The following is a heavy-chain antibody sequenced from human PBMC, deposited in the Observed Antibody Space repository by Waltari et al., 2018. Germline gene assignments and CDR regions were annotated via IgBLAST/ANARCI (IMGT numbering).Heavy chain of an antibody. D-gene: IGHD6-13*01. CDR1: GYSISSGYY. J-gene: IGHJ4*02. V-gene: IGHV4-38-2*01. CDR3: ARLGIAAAGIDY. Sequence: QVQLQESGPGLVKPSETLSLTCAVSGYSISSGYYWGWLRQPPGKGLEWIGSIYHSGSTYYNPSLKSRVTISVDTSKNQFSLKLSSVTAADTAVYYCARLGIAAAGIDYWGQGTLVTVSS. CDR2: IYHSGST.